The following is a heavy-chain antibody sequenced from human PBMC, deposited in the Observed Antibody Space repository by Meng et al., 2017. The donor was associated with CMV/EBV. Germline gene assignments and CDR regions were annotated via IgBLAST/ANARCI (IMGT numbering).Heavy chain of an antibody. CDR3: ARGREYYGSGRGYYYYYYGMDV. Sequence: GPLRLSCAVYGGSFSGFYWSWIRQPPGKGLEWIGEINHSGSTNYNPSLKSRVTISVDTSKNQFSLKLSSVTAADTAVYYCARGREYYGSGRGYYYYYYGMDVWGQGTTVTVSS. D-gene: IGHD3-10*01. CDR2: INHSGST. CDR1: GGSFSGFY. V-gene: IGHV4-34*01. J-gene: IGHJ6*02.